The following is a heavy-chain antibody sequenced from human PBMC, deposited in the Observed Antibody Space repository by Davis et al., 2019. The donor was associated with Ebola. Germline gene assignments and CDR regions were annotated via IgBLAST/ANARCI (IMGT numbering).Heavy chain of an antibody. Sequence: PGGSLRLSCSASGFTFSSYGMHWVRQAPGKGLEWVAVISYDGSNKYYADSVKGRFTISRDNAKNSLYLQMNSLRAEDTAVYYCASLVVVPAAMAGPFDYWGQGTLVTVSS. CDR3: ASLVVVPAAMAGPFDY. V-gene: IGHV3-30*03. J-gene: IGHJ4*02. D-gene: IGHD2-2*01. CDR1: GFTFSSYG. CDR2: ISYDGSNK.